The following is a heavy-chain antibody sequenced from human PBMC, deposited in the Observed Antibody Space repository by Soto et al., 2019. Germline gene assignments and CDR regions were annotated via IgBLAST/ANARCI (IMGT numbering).Heavy chain of an antibody. D-gene: IGHD6-13*01. V-gene: IGHV3-33*01. CDR1: GFNFNNYG. CDR3: ARRQISPPTRGAASARGGMDV. J-gene: IGHJ6*04. Sequence: QVQLVESGGGVVQPGRSLRLSCAASGFNFNNYGMHWVRQAPGKGLEWVAVIWNDGNGYYYANSVKGRFTISRDNSKNTLYLQMSSLRAEDTAVYYCARRQISPPTRGAASARGGMDVWGKGTKVTVSS. CDR2: IWNDGNGY.